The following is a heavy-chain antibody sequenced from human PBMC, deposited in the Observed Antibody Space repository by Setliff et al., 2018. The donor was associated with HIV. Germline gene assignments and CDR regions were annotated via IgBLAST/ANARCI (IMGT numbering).Heavy chain of an antibody. Sequence: GGSLRLSCAASGFTLSHYSMNWVRQAPGKGLEWVSYIRSSSRTIYYADSVKGRFTISRDNAKNSLYLQMNSLRAEDTAVYYCARESPYDTSGYYFGAFDIWGQGTMVTVSS. D-gene: IGHD3-22*01. J-gene: IGHJ3*02. V-gene: IGHV3-48*04. CDR2: IRSSSRTI. CDR3: ARESPYDTSGYYFGAFDI. CDR1: GFTLSHYS.